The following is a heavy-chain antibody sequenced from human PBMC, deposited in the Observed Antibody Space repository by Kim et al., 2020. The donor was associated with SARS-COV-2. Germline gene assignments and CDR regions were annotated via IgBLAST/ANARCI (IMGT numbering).Heavy chain of an antibody. CDR3: ARAGYDCWSGYPNGGMDV. V-gene: IGHV4-30-2*01. J-gene: IGHJ6*02. Sequence: KSRVTLSVDRSKNQFSLKLSSVTAADTAVYYCARAGYDCWSGYPNGGMDVWGQGTTVTVSS. D-gene: IGHD3-3*01.